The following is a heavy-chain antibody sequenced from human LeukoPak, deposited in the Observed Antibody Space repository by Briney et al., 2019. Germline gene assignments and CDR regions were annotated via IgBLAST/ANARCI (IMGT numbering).Heavy chain of an antibody. CDR2: INPNSGGT. CDR3: ARATTDYYYYYGMDV. V-gene: IGHV1-2*06. CDR1: GYTFTGYY. J-gene: IGHJ6*02. D-gene: IGHD1-14*01. Sequence: ASVKVSCKASGYTFTGYYMHWVRQAPGQGLEWMGRINPNSGGTNYAQKFQGRVTMTRDTSASAAYMELSSLRSEDTAVYYCARATTDYYYYYGMDVWGQGTTVTVSS.